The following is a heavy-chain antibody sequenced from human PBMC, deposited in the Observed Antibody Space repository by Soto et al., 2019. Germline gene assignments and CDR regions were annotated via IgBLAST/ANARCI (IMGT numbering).Heavy chain of an antibody. D-gene: IGHD2-8*01. CDR1: GYTLTELS. CDR2: FDPEDGET. V-gene: IGHV1-24*01. J-gene: IGHJ5*02. Sequence: GASVKVSCKVSGYTLTELSMHWVRQAPGKGLEWMGGFDPEDGETIYAQKFQGRVTMTEDTSTDTAYMELSSLRSEDTAVYHCATGVGDIVPRSFDPWGQGTLVTVSS. CDR3: ATGVGDIVPRSFDP.